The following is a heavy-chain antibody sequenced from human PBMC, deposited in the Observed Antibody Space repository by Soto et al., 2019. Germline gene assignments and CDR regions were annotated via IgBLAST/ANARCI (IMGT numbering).Heavy chain of an antibody. J-gene: IGHJ4*02. V-gene: IGHV3-23*01. Sequence: GESLKISCAASGFTFSSYAMSWVRQAPGKGLEWVSAISGSGDSTYYADSVKGRFTISRDNSKNTLYLQMNSLRAEDTAVYYCAKDRHSSSWYFSDYWGQGTLVTVSS. D-gene: IGHD6-13*01. CDR2: ISGSGDST. CDR1: GFTFSSYA. CDR3: AKDRHSSSWYFSDY.